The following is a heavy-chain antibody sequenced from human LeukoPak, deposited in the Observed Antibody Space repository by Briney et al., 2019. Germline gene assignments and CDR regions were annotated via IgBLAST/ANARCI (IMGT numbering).Heavy chain of an antibody. D-gene: IGHD5-18*01. CDR1: GGSIRNNY. CDR2: ISYSGSS. V-gene: IGHV4-59*08. J-gene: IGHJ4*02. CDR3: ARHFAGTGMVGDY. Sequence: TSETLSLTCTVPGGSIRNNYWSWIRQPPGKGLEWIGYISYSGSSNYNPSLKSRATISLDTSKSQFSLKLSSVTAADTAVYYCARHFAGTGMVGDYWGQGTLVTVSS.